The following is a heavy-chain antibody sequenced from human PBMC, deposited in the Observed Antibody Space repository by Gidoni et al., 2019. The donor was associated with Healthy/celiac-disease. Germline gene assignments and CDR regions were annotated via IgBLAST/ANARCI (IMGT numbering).Heavy chain of an antibody. V-gene: IGHV1-69*01. CDR1: GGTFSSYA. J-gene: IGHJ6*02. CDR3: ARDRGGYSYGYDYYYGMDV. Sequence: QVQLVQSGAEVKKPGSSVKVSCKASGGTFSSYAISWVRQAPGQGLEWMGGIIPIFGTANYAQKFQGRVTITADESTSTAYMELSSLRSEDTAVYYCARDRGGYSYGYDYYYGMDVWGQGTTVTVSS. CDR2: IIPIFGTA. D-gene: IGHD5-18*01.